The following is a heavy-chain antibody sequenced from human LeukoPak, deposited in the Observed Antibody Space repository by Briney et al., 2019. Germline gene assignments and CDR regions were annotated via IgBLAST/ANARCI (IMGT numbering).Heavy chain of an antibody. J-gene: IGHJ3*02. V-gene: IGHV1-18*01. Sequence: ASVKVSCKASGGTFSSYAISWVRQAPGQGLEWMGWISTYNGNTNHSQKLQGRVTMTTDTSTSTAYMELRSLRSDDTAVYYCARSQSTYYYGSGYAFDIWGQGTMVTVSS. CDR3: ARSQSTYYYGSGYAFDI. CDR2: ISTYNGNT. CDR1: GGTFSSYA. D-gene: IGHD3-10*01.